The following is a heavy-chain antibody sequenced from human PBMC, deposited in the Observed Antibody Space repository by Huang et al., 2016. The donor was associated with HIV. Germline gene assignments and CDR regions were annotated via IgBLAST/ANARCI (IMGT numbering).Heavy chain of an antibody. D-gene: IGHD3-16*01. V-gene: IGHV1-69*10. CDR2: NNPRCGVT. CDR3: AREGQNWLGKPFGALAF. Sequence: QAQLVQSGAAVMKPGSSVRVSCKASGVSFSDYAFSWVGRAPGQGLDWRGGNNPRCGVTNYAPRLQGRVTIAADKSSNTVYLELTSLRSGDTAVYYCAREGQNWLGKPFGALAFWGQGTEVIVSS. CDR1: GVSFSDYA. J-gene: IGHJ4*03.